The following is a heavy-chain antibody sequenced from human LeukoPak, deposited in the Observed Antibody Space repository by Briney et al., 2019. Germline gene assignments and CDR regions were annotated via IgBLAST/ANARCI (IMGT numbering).Heavy chain of an antibody. D-gene: IGHD4-17*01. Sequence: ETLSLTCTVSGGSISSSSYYWGWIRQPPGKGLEWIGSIYYSGSTYYNPSLKSRVTVSVDTSKNQFSLKLSSVTAADTAVYYCARDQVMTTVTTGDYWGQGTLVTVSS. CDR2: IYYSGST. J-gene: IGHJ4*02. V-gene: IGHV4-39*07. CDR1: GGSISSSSYY. CDR3: ARDQVMTTVTTGDY.